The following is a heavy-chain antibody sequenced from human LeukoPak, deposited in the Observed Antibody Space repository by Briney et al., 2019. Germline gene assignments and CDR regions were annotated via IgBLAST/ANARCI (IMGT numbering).Heavy chain of an antibody. D-gene: IGHD7-27*01. CDR2: VNSGGSTI. V-gene: IGHV3-74*01. Sequence: GGSLRLSCAASGFTFSTYWMHWVRQVPGKGLVWVSRVNSGGSTISYADSVKGRFTISRDNAKNSLYLQMNSLRAEDTALYHCARSTSLWGYDAFDIWGQGTMVTVSS. J-gene: IGHJ3*02. CDR1: GFTFSTYW. CDR3: ARSTSLWGYDAFDI.